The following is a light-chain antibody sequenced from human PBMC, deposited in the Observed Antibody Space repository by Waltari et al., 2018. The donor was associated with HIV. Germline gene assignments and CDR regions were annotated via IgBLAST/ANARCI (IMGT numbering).Light chain of an antibody. Sequence: QSALTQPRSMSGSPGQSVTISCTGTSSDVGGYHYVSWYQPHPGKAPKLMIFAVNKRPSGFPDRFSGSKSGNTASLTISGLQAEDEADYYCCSYADKYTWVFGGGTKLAVL. CDR1: SSDVGGYHY. CDR3: CSYADKYTWV. CDR2: AVN. V-gene: IGLV2-11*01. J-gene: IGLJ3*02.